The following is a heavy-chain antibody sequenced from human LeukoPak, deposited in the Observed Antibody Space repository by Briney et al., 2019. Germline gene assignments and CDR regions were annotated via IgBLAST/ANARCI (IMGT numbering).Heavy chain of an antibody. CDR3: ATLARQWLDDY. CDR2: ISSSSYI. V-gene: IGHV3-21*01. J-gene: IGHJ4*02. D-gene: IGHD6-19*01. CDR1: GFTFSSYS. Sequence: PGGSLRLSCAASGFTFSSYSMNWVRQAPGKGLEWVSSISSSSYIYYADSVKGRFTISRDNAKNSLYLQMNSLRAEDTAVYYCATLARQWLDDYWGQGTLVTVSS.